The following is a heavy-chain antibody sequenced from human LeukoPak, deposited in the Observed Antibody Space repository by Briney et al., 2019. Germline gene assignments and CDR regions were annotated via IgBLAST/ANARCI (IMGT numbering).Heavy chain of an antibody. Sequence: GASVKVSCKASGYTLTDYYMHWVRQAPGQGLEWMGWINTNTGNPTYAQGFTGRFVFSLDTSVSTAYLQISSLKAEDTAVYYCARALADFWSGYYPKYDYWGQGTLVTVSS. J-gene: IGHJ4*02. CDR2: INTNTGNP. CDR1: GYTLTDYY. D-gene: IGHD3-3*01. V-gene: IGHV7-4-1*02. CDR3: ARALADFWSGYYPKYDY.